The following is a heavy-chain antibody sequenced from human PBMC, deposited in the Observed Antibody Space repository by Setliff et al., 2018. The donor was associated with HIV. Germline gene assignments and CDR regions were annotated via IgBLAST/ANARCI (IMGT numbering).Heavy chain of an antibody. CDR1: SGSISSSNHY. CDR2: IFYSGST. V-gene: IGHV4-39*07. CDR3: ARARRAGSGPKYFQH. D-gene: IGHD2-15*01. Sequence: LSLTCTVSSGSISSSNHYWGWIRQPPGKGLEWIGSIFYSGSTNYNPSLKSRVTISVDTSKNQFSLRLSSVTAADTAVYYCARARRAGSGPKYFQHWGQGTLVTVSS. J-gene: IGHJ1*01.